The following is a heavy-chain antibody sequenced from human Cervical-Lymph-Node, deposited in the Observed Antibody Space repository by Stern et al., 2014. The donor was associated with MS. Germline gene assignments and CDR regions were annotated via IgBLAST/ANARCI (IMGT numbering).Heavy chain of an antibody. V-gene: IGHV3-9*01. CDR3: ARDVGRTCYTWFNP. CDR1: GFGFDGYA. CDR2: ISWNSATI. D-gene: IGHD3-16*02. J-gene: IGHJ5*02. Sequence: EVQLVESGGGLVRPGRSLRLSCTASGFGFDGYAMHWVRQAPGKGLQWVSGISWNSATIVYAAAVKTRFTISRDNAKNSLYLQNNSLRPEDTAFYYCARDVGRTCYTWFNPWGQGTLVTVSS.